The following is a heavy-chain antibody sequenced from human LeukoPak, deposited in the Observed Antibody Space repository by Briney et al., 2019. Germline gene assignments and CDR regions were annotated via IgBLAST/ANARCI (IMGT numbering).Heavy chain of an antibody. CDR2: ISYDGSNK. V-gene: IGHV3-30*04. CDR1: GFTFSSYA. CDR3: ASSLNQYYYDSSGAFDY. J-gene: IGHJ4*02. D-gene: IGHD3-22*01. Sequence: GGFLRLSCAASGFTFSSYAMHWVRQAPGKGLEWVAVISYDGSNKYYADSVKGRFTISRDNSKNTLYLQMNSLRAEDTAVYYCASSLNQYYYDSSGAFDYWGQGTLVTVSS.